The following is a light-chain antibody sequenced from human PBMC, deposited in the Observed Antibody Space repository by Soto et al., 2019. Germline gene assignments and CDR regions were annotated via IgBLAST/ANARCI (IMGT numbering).Light chain of an antibody. J-gene: IGLJ1*01. CDR1: SSDIGNYNL. CDR3: FSYAGAGTFV. Sequence: QSALTQPASVSGSPGQSITISFTGTSSDIGNYNLVSWFQQHPGKAPKLFIYEVNRRPSVVSDRLSGSKSANTASLTISGLQAEEEADYYCFSYAGAGTFVFGTGTKLTVL. CDR2: EVN. V-gene: IGLV2-23*02.